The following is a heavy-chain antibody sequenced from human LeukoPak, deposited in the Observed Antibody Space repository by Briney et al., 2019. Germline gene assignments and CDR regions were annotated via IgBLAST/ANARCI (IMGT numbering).Heavy chain of an antibody. CDR2: INHSGST. D-gene: IGHD6-6*01. Sequence: SETLSLTCAVYGGSFSGYYWSWIRQPPGKGLEWIGEINHSGSTNYNPSLKSRVTISVDTSKNQFSLKLSSVTAADTAVYYCARYPYIAAPAGDYWGQGTLVTVSS. CDR3: ARYPYIAAPAGDY. J-gene: IGHJ4*02. CDR1: GGSFSGYY. V-gene: IGHV4-34*01.